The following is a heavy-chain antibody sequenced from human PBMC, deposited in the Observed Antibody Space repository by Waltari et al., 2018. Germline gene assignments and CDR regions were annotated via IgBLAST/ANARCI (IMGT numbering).Heavy chain of an antibody. CDR3: ARSMANSRFDY. J-gene: IGHJ4*02. CDR2: IYYSGST. V-gene: IGHV4-59*01. Sequence: QVQLQESGPGLVKPSETLSLTCTVPGGSISSYYWSWIRQPPGKGLEWIGYIYYSGSTNYNPSLKSRVTISVDTSKNQFSLKLSSVTAADTAVYYCARSMANSRFDYWGQGTLVTVSS. D-gene: IGHD1-1*01. CDR1: GGSISSYY.